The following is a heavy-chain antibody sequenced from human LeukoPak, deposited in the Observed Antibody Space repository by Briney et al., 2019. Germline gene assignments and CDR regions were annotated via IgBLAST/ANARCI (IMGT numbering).Heavy chain of an antibody. CDR1: GYTFISYG. V-gene: IGHV1-18*04. CDR3: ARGPAQWLADYFDY. J-gene: IGHJ4*02. CDR2: ISTYNADT. Sequence: GASVKVSCKASGYTFISYGISWVRRAPGQGLEWMGWISTYNADTNYAQKLQGRVTMNTDTSTSTAYMELRSLRSDDTAVYYCARGPAQWLADYFDYWGQGTLVSVSS. D-gene: IGHD6-19*01.